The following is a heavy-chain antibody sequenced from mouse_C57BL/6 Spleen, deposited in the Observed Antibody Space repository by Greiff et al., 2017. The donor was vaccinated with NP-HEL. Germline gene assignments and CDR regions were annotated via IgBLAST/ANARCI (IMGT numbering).Heavy chain of an antibody. D-gene: IGHD1-1*01. CDR1: GFTFSDYY. CDR3: ARGDYYGRPYFDY. Sequence: EVKLVESEGGLVQPGSSMKLSCTASGFTFSDYYMAWVRQVPEKGLEWVAIINYEGSSSYYLYSLKVRFIISRNNAKNIRYLQMSSLKSEDTATYYCARGDYYGRPYFDYWGQGTTLTVSS. J-gene: IGHJ2*01. CDR2: INYEGSSS. V-gene: IGHV5-16*01.